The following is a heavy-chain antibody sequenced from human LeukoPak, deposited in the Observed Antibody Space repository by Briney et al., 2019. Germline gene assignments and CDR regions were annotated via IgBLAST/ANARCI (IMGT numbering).Heavy chain of an antibody. CDR3: ARNAGSYFEFAP. J-gene: IGHJ5*02. CDR2: ISGNSGKT. D-gene: IGHD1-26*01. V-gene: IGHV1-18*01. Sequence: EASVKVSCKTSGYTFSTYGLSWVRQAPGQGLEWMGWISGNSGKTHYAQKFQDRVTLTTDTSSTTAFMGLRSLRSDDTAMYYCARNAGSYFEFAPWGQGTLVTVSS. CDR1: GYTFSTYG.